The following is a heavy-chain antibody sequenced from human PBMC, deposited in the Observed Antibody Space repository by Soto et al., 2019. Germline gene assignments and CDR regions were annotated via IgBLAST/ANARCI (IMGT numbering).Heavy chain of an antibody. CDR3: ARHARDGYNFKQDY. CDR2: IDPSDSYT. J-gene: IGHJ4*02. D-gene: IGHD5-12*01. CDR1: GYSFTSYW. V-gene: IGHV5-10-1*01. Sequence: VASQTLSWKGSGYSFTSYWISWARQMPGKGLEWMGRIDPSDSYTNYSPSFQGHVTISADKSISTAYLQWSSLKASDTAMYYCARHARDGYNFKQDYWGQGTLVTVSS.